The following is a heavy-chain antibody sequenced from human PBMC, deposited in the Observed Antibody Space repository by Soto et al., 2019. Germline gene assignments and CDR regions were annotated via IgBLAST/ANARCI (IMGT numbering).Heavy chain of an antibody. CDR3: AASCVGCGGFNYYGMDV. CDR1: GGSISNSSYY. J-gene: IGHJ6*02. V-gene: IGHV4-31*03. D-gene: IGHD2-21*01. Sequence: SEPLSLTCTVSGGSISNSSYYWSWIRQPPGKGLEWIGYIYYSGSTYYNPSLKSRVTISVDTSKNQFSLKLSSVTAADTAVYYCAASCVGCGGFNYYGMDVWGQGTTVTVSS. CDR2: IYYSGST.